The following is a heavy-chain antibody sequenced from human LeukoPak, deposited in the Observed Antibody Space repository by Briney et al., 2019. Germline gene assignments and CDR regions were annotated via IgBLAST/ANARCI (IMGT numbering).Heavy chain of an antibody. CDR3: ARDRDGGYCDY. J-gene: IGHJ4*02. CDR2: IIPILGIA. D-gene: IGHD5-24*01. Sequence: SVKVSCKASGGTFSSYAISWVRQAPGQGLEWMGRIIPILGIANYAQKFQGRVTITADKSTSTAYMELSSLRSEDTAVYYCARDRDGGYCDYWGQGTLVTVSS. CDR1: GGTFSSYA. V-gene: IGHV1-69*04.